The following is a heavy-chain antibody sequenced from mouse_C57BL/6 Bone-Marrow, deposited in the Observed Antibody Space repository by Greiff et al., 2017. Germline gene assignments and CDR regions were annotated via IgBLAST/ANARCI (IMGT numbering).Heavy chain of an antibody. D-gene: IGHD2-2*01. J-gene: IGHJ3*01. CDR1: GFTFSSYA. V-gene: IGHV5-4*03. Sequence: EVKVVESGGGLVKPGGSLKLSCAASGFTFSSYAMSWVRQTPEKRLEWVATISDGGSYTYYPDNVKGRFTISRDNAKNNLYLQMSHLKSEDTAMYYCARFGYLFAYWGQGTLVTVSA. CDR2: ISDGGSYT. CDR3: ARFGYLFAY.